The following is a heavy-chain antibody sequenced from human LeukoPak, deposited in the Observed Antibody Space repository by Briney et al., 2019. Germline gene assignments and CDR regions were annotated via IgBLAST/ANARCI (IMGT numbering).Heavy chain of an antibody. J-gene: IGHJ6*03. CDR1: GGSIGSSHYY. D-gene: IGHD5-12*01. V-gene: IGHV4-61*02. CDR3: ARVYRPNIVATIWSGDYYYMDV. Sequence: PSETLSLTCTVAGGSIGSSHYYWDWIRQPAGKGLEWIGRIYTSGSTNYNPSLKSRVTTSVDTSKNQFSLKLSSVTAADTAVYYCARVYRPNIVATIWSGDYYYMDVWGKGTTVTVSS. CDR2: IYTSGST.